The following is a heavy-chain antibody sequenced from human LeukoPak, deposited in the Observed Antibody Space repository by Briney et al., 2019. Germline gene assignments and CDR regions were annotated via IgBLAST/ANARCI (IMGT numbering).Heavy chain of an antibody. CDR3: ARGNYGDYVFDY. D-gene: IGHD4-17*01. J-gene: IGHJ4*02. Sequence: TSETLSLTCTVSGGSISSYYWSWIRQPPGKGLEWIGYIYYSGSTNYNPSLKSRVTISVDTSKNQFSLQLSSVTAADTAVYYCARGNYGDYVFDYWGQGTLVTVSS. CDR1: GGSISSYY. V-gene: IGHV4-59*01. CDR2: IYYSGST.